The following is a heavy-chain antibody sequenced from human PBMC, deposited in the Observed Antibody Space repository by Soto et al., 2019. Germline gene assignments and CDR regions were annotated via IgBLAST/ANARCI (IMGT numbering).Heavy chain of an antibody. CDR2: IAVGSGNT. CDR3: AAKGVTRKGAATGFDV. D-gene: IGHD6-25*01. V-gene: IGHV1-58*01. Sequence: QMQLVQSGPEVKKPGTSVKVSCQASGFTFISSAVQWVRQARGQRLEWIGWIAVGSGNTNYAQQFQERVTISRDMSTSTAYMDLSSLRSEDTAVYYGAAKGVTRKGAATGFDVWGEGTQGAVAS. J-gene: IGHJ3*01. CDR1: GFTFISSA.